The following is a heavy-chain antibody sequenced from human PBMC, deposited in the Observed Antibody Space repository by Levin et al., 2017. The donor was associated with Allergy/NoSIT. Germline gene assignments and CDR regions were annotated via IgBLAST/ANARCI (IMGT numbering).Heavy chain of an antibody. CDR3: ARRPGTSYYDSSGQFDDY. J-gene: IGHJ4*02. D-gene: IGHD3-22*01. V-gene: IGHV1-18*01. Sequence: VASVKVSCKASGYTFSNYAISWVRQAPGQGLEWMGWISAYNGNTNYAQKLQSRVTMTTDTSTSTAYMELRSLRSDDTAVYYCARRPGTSYYDSSGQFDDYWGQGTLVIVSS. CDR1: GYTFSNYA. CDR2: ISAYNGNT.